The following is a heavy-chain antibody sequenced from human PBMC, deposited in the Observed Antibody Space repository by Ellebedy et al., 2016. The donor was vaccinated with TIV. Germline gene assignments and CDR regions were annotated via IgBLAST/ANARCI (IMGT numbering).Heavy chain of an antibody. CDR3: VRDSTHGYDDY. V-gene: IGHV3-69-1*01. CDR1: GFTFSDYR. Sequence: GGSLRLSCVASGFTFSDYRMNWVRQAPGKGLEWVSSITVGGSTYDADSVKGRFTISRDNAENSLYLQMNSLRVEDTAVYYCVRDSTHGYDDYWGQGTLVTVSS. D-gene: IGHD3-22*01. J-gene: IGHJ4*02. CDR2: ITVGGST.